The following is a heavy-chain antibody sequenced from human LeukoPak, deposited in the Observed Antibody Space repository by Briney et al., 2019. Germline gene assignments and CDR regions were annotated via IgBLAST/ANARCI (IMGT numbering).Heavy chain of an antibody. CDR1: GYTFTGYY. CDR2: INPNSGGT. D-gene: IGHD4-17*01. J-gene: IGHJ5*02. CDR3: ARASDDYADYSENFWFDP. V-gene: IGHV1-2*02. Sequence: ASVKVSCKASGYTFTGYYMHWVRQAPGQGLEWMGWINPNSGGTNYAQKFQGRVTMSRDTSISTAYMELSRLRSDDTAVYYCARASDDYADYSENFWFDPWGQGTLVTVSS.